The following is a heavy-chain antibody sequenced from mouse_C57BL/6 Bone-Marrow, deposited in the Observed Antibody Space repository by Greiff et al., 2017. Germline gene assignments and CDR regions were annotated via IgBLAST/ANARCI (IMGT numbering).Heavy chain of an antibody. J-gene: IGHJ4*01. Sequence: VQLQQPGAELVKPGASVKLSCKASGYTFTSYWMHWVKQRPGQGLEWIGMIHPNSGSTNYNEKFKSKDTLTVDKSSSTAYMQLSSLTSEDSAVYYCARGGAIYYDYGYAMDYWGQGTSVTVSS. D-gene: IGHD2-4*01. CDR3: ARGGAIYYDYGYAMDY. CDR1: GYTFTSYW. CDR2: IHPNSGST. V-gene: IGHV1-64*01.